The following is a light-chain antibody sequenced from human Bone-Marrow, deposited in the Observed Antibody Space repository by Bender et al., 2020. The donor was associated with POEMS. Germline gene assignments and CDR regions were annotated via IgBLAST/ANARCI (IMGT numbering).Light chain of an antibody. Sequence: QSVLTQPPSVSGTPGQRVTISCSGSGSNIGGYPVNWYQQLPGTAPRLLIYTNNERPSGVPDRFSGSKSGTSASLAISGLRSEDEGDYYCASYAGSFTVVFGGGTKLTVL. CDR3: ASYAGSFTVV. J-gene: IGLJ2*01. V-gene: IGLV1-44*01. CDR2: TNN. CDR1: GSNIGGYP.